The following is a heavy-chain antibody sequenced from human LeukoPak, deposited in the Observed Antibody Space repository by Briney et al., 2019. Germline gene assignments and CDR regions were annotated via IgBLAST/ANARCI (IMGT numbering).Heavy chain of an antibody. V-gene: IGHV1-18*01. J-gene: IGHJ6*03. CDR3: ARVVDSSGWFHYYYYMDV. CDR1: GYTFTSYG. D-gene: IGHD6-19*01. CDR2: ISAYNGNT. Sequence: ASVKVSCKASGYTFTSYGISWVRQAPGQGLEWMGWISAYNGNTNYAQKLQGRVTMTTDTSTSTAYVELRSLRSDDTAVYYCARVVDSSGWFHYYYYMDVWGKGTTVTVSS.